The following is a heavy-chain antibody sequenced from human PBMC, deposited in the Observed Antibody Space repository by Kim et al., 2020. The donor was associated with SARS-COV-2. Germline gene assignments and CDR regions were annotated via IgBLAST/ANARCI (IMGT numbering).Heavy chain of an antibody. Sequence: SETLSLTCTVSGGSISSTDFYWGWIRQPPGKGLDWIGSIHYGGSTYYNPSLKSRFTVSVDTSKNQFSLKLRSVTAADTAVYYCAMGNGYCRGGTCQTPPDSWGQGTLVTVSS. V-gene: IGHV4-39*01. D-gene: IGHD2-15*01. CDR1: GGSISSTDFY. CDR2: IHYGGST. CDR3: AMGNGYCRGGTCQTPPDS. J-gene: IGHJ4*02.